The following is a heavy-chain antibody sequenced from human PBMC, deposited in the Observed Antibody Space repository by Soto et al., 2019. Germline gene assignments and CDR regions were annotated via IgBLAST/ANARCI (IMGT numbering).Heavy chain of an antibody. Sequence: QVQLVESGGGVVQPGRSLRLSCAASGFTFSSYGMHWVRQAPGKGLEWVAVISYDGSNKYYADSVKGRFTISRDNSKNTLYLQMNSLRAEDTAVYYCAKAPYGDYLSGGFDPWGQGTLVTVSS. CDR2: ISYDGSNK. CDR1: GFTFSSYG. V-gene: IGHV3-30*18. D-gene: IGHD4-17*01. CDR3: AKAPYGDYLSGGFDP. J-gene: IGHJ5*02.